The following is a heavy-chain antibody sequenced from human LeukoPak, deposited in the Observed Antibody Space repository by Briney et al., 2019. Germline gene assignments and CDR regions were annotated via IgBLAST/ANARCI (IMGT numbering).Heavy chain of an antibody. CDR3: ARRPNPYDSSSSSEYFHH. V-gene: IGHV3-30-3*01. CDR1: GFTFSNYP. D-gene: IGHD3-22*01. J-gene: IGHJ1*01. CDR2: ISHDESVK. Sequence: GGSLRLSCAASGFTFSNYPIHWVRQAPGKGLEWVAVISHDESVKYYADSVEGRFTVSRDNSKNTLYLQMNSLRVEDTAVYYCARRPNPYDSSSSSEYFHHWGQGTLVTVSS.